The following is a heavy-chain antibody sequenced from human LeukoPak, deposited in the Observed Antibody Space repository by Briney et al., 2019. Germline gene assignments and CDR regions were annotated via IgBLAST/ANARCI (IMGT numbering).Heavy chain of an antibody. J-gene: IGHJ4*02. Sequence: WVRQAPGKGLEWVAFIRYDGSNKYYADSVKGRFTISRDNSKNTLYLQMNSLRAEDTAVYYCAKDWARYCSGGSCSRLLDYWGQGTLVTVSS. D-gene: IGHD2-15*01. CDR3: AKDWARYCSGGSCSRLLDY. CDR2: IRYDGSNK. V-gene: IGHV3-30*02.